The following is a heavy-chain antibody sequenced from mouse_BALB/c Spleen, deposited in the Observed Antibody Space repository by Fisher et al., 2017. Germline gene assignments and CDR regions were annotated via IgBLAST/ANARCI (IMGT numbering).Heavy chain of an antibody. CDR3: ARYRYFDV. J-gene: IGHJ1*01. Sequence: KFKGKATLTADKSSSTAYMQLSSLTSEDSAVYYCARYRYFDVWGAGTTVTVSS. V-gene: IGHV1-63*01.